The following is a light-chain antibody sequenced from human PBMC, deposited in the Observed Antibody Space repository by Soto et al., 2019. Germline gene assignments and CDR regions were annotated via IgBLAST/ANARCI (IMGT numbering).Light chain of an antibody. V-gene: IGKV1-6*01. CDR2: AAS. Sequence: IQMTQSPSSLSASVGDRVTITCRASQGIRNYLDWFQQKPGKAPKLLIYAASNLQSGVPARFSGSGSGTDFTLTISSLQPEDFATYYCLQKYFYPFTFGPGTKVDI. CDR3: LQKYFYPFT. CDR1: QGIRNY. J-gene: IGKJ3*01.